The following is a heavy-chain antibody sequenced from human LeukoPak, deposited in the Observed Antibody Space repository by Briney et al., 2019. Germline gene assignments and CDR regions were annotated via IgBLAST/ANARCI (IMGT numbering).Heavy chain of an antibody. CDR2: IKSKTDGGTT. Sequence: GGSLRLSCAASGFTFSNAWMSWVRQAPGKGLEWVGRIKSKTDGGTTDYAAPVKGRFTISRDDSKNTLYLQMNSLKTEDTAVYYCTTAYCGGDCYSGLDAFDIWGQGTMVTVSS. V-gene: IGHV3-15*01. D-gene: IGHD2-21*02. J-gene: IGHJ3*02. CDR1: GFTFSNAW. CDR3: TTAYCGGDCYSGLDAFDI.